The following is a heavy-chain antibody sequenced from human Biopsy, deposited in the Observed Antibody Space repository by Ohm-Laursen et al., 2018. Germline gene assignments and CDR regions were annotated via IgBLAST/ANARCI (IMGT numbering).Heavy chain of an antibody. CDR1: GFTFSRYW. V-gene: IGHV3-74*01. J-gene: IGHJ4*02. CDR3: ARDPPNSGYSLDS. D-gene: IGHD5-12*01. CDR2: TNEDGSHT. Sequence: SLRLSCAASGFTFSRYWIHWVRQAPGKGLLTWVSHTNEDGSHTDYADSVKGRFTISRDNSKNTVYLQMNNLSAGDTAVYFCARDPPNSGYSLDSWGQGTLTTVSS.